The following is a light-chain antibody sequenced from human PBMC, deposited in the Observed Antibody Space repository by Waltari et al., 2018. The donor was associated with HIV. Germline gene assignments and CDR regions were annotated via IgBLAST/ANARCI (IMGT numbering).Light chain of an antibody. Sequence: QSVLTQPPSVSGTPGQRLTIPCTGSSSNIGADYDVHWYQHLPGTAPKVIIYGNTNRPSGGPDRFSGAKSGTSASLVITGLQAEDEADYYCQSYDNSLSGTYVFGGGTKVNVL. CDR1: SSNIGADYD. V-gene: IGLV1-40*01. CDR2: GNT. CDR3: QSYDNSLSGTYV. J-gene: IGLJ1*01.